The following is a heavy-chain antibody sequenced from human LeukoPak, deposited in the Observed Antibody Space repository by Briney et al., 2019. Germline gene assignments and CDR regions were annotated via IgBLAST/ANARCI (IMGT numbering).Heavy chain of an antibody. J-gene: IGHJ6*03. CDR2: IYYSGST. Sequence: PLETLSLTCTVSGGSISSYYWSWIRQPPGKGLEWSGYIYYSGSTNYNPSLKSRVTISVDTSKNQFSLKLSSVTAADTAVYYCARALRGFLYYYYYMGVWGKGTTVTVSS. CDR3: ARALRGFLYYYYYMGV. CDR1: GGSISSYY. D-gene: IGHD2/OR15-2a*01. V-gene: IGHV4-59*01.